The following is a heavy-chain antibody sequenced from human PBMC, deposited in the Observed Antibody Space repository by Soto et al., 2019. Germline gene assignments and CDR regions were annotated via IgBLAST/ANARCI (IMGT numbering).Heavy chain of an antibody. D-gene: IGHD6-19*01. CDR3: ARVIAVAATTRYYFDY. Sequence: TSETLSLTRTVSGGSISSGGYYWSWIRQHPGKGLEWIGYIYYSGSTYYNPSLKSRVNISVDTYKNQFSLKLSSVTAADTAVFYCARVIAVAATTRYYFDYWGQGTLVTVSS. CDR2: IYYSGST. V-gene: IGHV4-31*03. CDR1: GGSISSGGYY. J-gene: IGHJ4*02.